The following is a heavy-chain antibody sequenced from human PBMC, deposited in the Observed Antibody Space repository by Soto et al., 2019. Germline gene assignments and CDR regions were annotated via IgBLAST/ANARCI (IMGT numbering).Heavy chain of an antibody. D-gene: IGHD6-13*01. J-gene: IGHJ4*02. V-gene: IGHV1-2*04. CDR1: GYTFTGYY. Sequence: ASVKVSCKASGYTFTGYYMHWVRQAPGQGLEWMGWINPNSGGTNYAQKFQGWVTMTRDTSISTAYMELSRLRSDDTAVYYCARGDVGKAAAVCFDDWGQGTLVTVSS. CDR3: ARGDVGKAAAVCFDD. CDR2: INPNSGGT.